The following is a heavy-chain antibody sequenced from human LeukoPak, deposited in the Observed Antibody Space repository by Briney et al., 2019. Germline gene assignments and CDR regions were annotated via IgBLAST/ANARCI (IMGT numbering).Heavy chain of an antibody. CDR3: VNGYTYGQN. CDR1: GLTFSSYA. CDR2: ISGSGGST. J-gene: IGHJ4*02. Sequence: GGSLRLSCAASGLTFSSYAMSWVRQAPGKGLEWVSEISGSGGSTYYADSVKGRFTISRDNSKNTLYLQMNSLRAEDTAVYYCVNGYTYGQNWGQGTLVTVSS. D-gene: IGHD5-18*01. V-gene: IGHV3-23*01.